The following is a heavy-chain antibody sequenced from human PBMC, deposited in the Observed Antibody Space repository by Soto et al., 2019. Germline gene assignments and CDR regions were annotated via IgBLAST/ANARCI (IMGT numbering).Heavy chain of an antibody. CDR2: IYYSGST. CDR1: GGSISSGGNY. D-gene: IGHD3-9*01. V-gene: IGHV4-31*03. Sequence: SETLSLTCTVSGGSISSGGNYWSWIRQHPGKGLEWIGYIYYSGSTYYNPSLKSRVTISVDTSKNQFSLKLSSVTAADTAVYYCARERRYYDILTGYGPFGMDVWGQGTRSPSP. CDR3: ARERRYYDILTGYGPFGMDV. J-gene: IGHJ6*02.